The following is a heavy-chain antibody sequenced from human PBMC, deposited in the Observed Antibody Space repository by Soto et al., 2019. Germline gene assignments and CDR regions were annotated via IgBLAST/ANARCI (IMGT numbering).Heavy chain of an antibody. V-gene: IGHV1-69*06. CDR2: IISMFDTT. D-gene: IGHD2-21*02. CDR3: AREVVTETTLGYFDF. J-gene: IGHJ4*02. CDR1: GGSFSSDA. Sequence: QVHLVQSGPEVREPGSSVKVSCKASGGSFSSDAITWVRQAPGQGLEWIGEIISMFDTTNYAPEFQGRVTITADTATTTVYMEVNRLTPDDTAVYYCAREVVTETTLGYFDFWGQGALVTVSS.